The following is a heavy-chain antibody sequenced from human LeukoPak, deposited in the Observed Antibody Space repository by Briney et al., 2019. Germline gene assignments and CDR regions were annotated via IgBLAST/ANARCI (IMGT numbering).Heavy chain of an antibody. J-gene: IGHJ4*02. CDR3: ARGHNFGRLHPFDN. Sequence: GGSLRLSCAASGFTFSSYGMHWVRQAPGKGLEWVAVISYDGSNKYYADSVKGRFTISRDNSKNTLYLQMNSLRAEDTAVYYCARGHNFGRLHPFDNWGKETLVTVSS. CDR2: ISYDGSNK. D-gene: IGHD3-9*01. V-gene: IGHV3-30*03. CDR1: GFTFSSYG.